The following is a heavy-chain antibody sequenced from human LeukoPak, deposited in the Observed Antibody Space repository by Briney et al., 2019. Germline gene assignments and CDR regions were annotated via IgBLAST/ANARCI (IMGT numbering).Heavy chain of an antibody. CDR3: ARDQEDTAMVGSVDY. Sequence: GRSLRLSCAASGFTFSSYGMHWVRQAPGKGLEWVAVIWYDGSNKYYADSVKGRFTISRDNSKNTLYLQMNSLRAEDTAVYYCARDQEDTAMVGSVDYWGQGTLVTVSS. D-gene: IGHD5-18*01. V-gene: IGHV3-33*01. CDR1: GFTFSSYG. J-gene: IGHJ4*02. CDR2: IWYDGSNK.